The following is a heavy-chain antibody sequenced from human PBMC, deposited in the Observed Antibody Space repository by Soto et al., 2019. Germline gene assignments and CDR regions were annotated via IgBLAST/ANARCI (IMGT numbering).Heavy chain of an antibody. CDR1: GFTFRSFV. CDR3: ARWGTTGGLDF. D-gene: IGHD4-17*01. V-gene: IGHV3-30*03. CDR2: TSYDGSNT. J-gene: IGHJ4*02. Sequence: QVQLVESGGGVVQPGTSLRLSCVGSGFTFRSFVIHWVRQAPGKGLEWVALTSYDGSNTYYGDSVKGRFTISRDNSKNTVDLQMDSLRVDDTALYYGARWGTTGGLDFWGQGTLVSVSS.